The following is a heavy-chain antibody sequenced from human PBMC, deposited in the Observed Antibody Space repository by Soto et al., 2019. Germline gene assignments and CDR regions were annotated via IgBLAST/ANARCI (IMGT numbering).Heavy chain of an antibody. CDR3: ARFSGGSYNTYYFYYGMDV. CDR2: INAANGDT. V-gene: IGHV1-3*01. CDR1: GYTFTSYG. D-gene: IGHD2-15*01. J-gene: IGHJ6*02. Sequence: ASVKVSCKASGYTFTSYGIHWVRQAPGQRLEWMGWINAANGDTKYSPKFQGRVTITRDTSTSTAYMELSSLRSDDTAMYYCARFSGGSYNTYYFYYGMDVWGQGTTVTVSS.